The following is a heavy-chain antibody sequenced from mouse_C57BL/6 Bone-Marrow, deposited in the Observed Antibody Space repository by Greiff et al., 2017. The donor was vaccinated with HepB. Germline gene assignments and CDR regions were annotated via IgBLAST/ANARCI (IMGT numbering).Heavy chain of an antibody. CDR2: IYPRDGST. V-gene: IGHV1-78*01. D-gene: IGHD1-1*01. J-gene: IGHJ2*01. CDR1: GYTFTDHT. Sequence: VQLQQSDAELVKPGASVKISCTVSGYTFTDHTIHWMKQRPEQGLEWIGYIYPRDGSTKYNEKFKGKATLTADKSSSTAYMQLNGLTSEDSAVYFCARGGDYYGLYFDYWGQGTTLTVSS. CDR3: ARGGDYYGLYFDY.